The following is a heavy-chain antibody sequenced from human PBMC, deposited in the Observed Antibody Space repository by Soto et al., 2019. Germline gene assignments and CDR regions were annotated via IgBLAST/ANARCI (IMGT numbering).Heavy chain of an antibody. Sequence: SETLSLTCTVSGGSISSYYWSWIRQPPGKGLEWIGYIYYSGSTNYNPSLKSRVTISVDTSKNQFSLKLSSVTAADTAVYYCARGDKLRLQAYDYWGQGTLVTVSS. D-gene: IGHD2-21*01. J-gene: IGHJ4*02. CDR1: GGSISSYY. CDR3: ARGDKLRLQAYDY. V-gene: IGHV4-59*01. CDR2: IYYSGST.